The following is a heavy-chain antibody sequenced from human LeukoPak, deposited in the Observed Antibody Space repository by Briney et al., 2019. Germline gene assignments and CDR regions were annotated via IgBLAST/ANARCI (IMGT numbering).Heavy chain of an antibody. V-gene: IGHV4-59*08. CDR1: GGPISSSY. Sequence: ASETLSLTCTVSGGPISSSYWSWIRQPPGKGLEWIGSIYYTGSTTVYNPSLKSRVTISVDTSKNQFSLNLSSVTAADTAVYYCARHALVAASSFDYWGQGTLVTVSS. D-gene: IGHD2-15*01. CDR2: IYYTGST. CDR3: ARHALVAASSFDY. J-gene: IGHJ4*02.